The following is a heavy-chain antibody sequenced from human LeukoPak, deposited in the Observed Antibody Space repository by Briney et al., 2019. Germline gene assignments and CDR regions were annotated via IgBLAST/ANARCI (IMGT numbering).Heavy chain of an antibody. CDR2: ISAYNGNT. Sequence: VASVKVSCKASGYTFTSYGISWVRQAPGQGLEWMGWISAYNGNTNYAQKLQGRVTMTTDTSTSTAYMELRSLRSDDTAVYYCARDPLLWFGELPLNPGYLDYWGQGTLVTVSS. CDR1: GYTFTSYG. V-gene: IGHV1-18*01. CDR3: ARDPLLWFGELPLNPGYLDY. D-gene: IGHD3-10*01. J-gene: IGHJ4*02.